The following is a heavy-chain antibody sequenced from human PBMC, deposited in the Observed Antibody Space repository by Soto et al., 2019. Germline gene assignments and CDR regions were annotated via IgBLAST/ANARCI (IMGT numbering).Heavy chain of an antibody. CDR3: ARDKGISVAARRRWFDP. D-gene: IGHD6-6*01. CDR1: GFTFSSYA. CDR2: ISYDGSNK. J-gene: IGHJ5*02. Sequence: LRLSCAASGFTFSSYAMHWVRQAPGKGLEWVAVISYDGSNKYYADSVKGRFTISRDNSKNTLYPQMNSLRAEDTAVYYCARDKGISVAARRRWFDPWGQGTLVTVSS. V-gene: IGHV3-30-3*01.